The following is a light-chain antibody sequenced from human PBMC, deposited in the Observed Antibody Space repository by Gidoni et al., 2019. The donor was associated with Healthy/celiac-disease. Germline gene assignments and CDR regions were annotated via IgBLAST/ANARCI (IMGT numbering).Light chain of an antibody. CDR2: DGS. Sequence: QSALTQPASVSGSPGQSITISCTGTSSDVGSYNLVSWYQQHPGKAPKLMIYDGSKRPSGVSNRFPGSNSGNTASLTISGLQAEDEADYYCCSYAGSSTWVFGGGTKLTVL. CDR3: CSYAGSSTWV. J-gene: IGLJ3*02. CDR1: SSDVGSYNL. V-gene: IGLV2-23*01.